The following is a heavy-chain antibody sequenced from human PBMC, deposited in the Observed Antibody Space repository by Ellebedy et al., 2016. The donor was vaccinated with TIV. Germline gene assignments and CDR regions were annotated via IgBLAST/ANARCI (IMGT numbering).Heavy chain of an antibody. J-gene: IGHJ6*02. Sequence: ASVKVSXXASGYTFTGYYMHWVRQAPGQGLEWMGWINPNSGGTNYAQKFQGRVTMTRDTSISTAYMELSRLRSDDTAVYYCANQRYCSSTSCPYYYYGMDVWGQGTTVTVSS. CDR1: GYTFTGYY. D-gene: IGHD2-2*01. CDR2: INPNSGGT. CDR3: ANQRYCSSTSCPYYYYGMDV. V-gene: IGHV1-2*02.